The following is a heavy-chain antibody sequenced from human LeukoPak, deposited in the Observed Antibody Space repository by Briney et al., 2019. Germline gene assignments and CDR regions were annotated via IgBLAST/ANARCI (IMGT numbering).Heavy chain of an antibody. CDR2: IHNDGTMG. CDR3: AKEGEPFRGYLDV. D-gene: IGHD1-14*01. V-gene: IGHV3-33*03. J-gene: IGHJ6*03. Sequence: GGSLRLSCVGSGFTFSRVGMQWVRQAPGKGLEWVAVIHNDGTMGQYADTEQGRFNISKDNSQDTLYLQMNSLRDDDTAVYYCAKEGEPFRGYLDVWGKGTTVIVSS. CDR1: GFTFSRVG.